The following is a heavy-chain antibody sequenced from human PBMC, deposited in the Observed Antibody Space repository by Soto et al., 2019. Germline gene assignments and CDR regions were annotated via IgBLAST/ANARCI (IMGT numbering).Heavy chain of an antibody. Sequence: GSLRLSCAASGFTFSSYAMSWVRQAPGKGLEWVSAVSGSGGSTYYADSVKGRFTISRDNSKNTLYLQMNSLRAEDTAVYYCARTYSSGWYFDYWGQGTLVTVSS. CDR1: GFTFSSYA. V-gene: IGHV3-23*01. J-gene: IGHJ4*02. CDR3: ARTYSSGWYFDY. CDR2: VSGSGGST. D-gene: IGHD6-19*01.